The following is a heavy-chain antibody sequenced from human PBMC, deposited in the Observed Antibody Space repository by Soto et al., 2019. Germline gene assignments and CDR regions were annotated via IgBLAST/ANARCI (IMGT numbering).Heavy chain of an antibody. V-gene: IGHV4-61*01. CDR1: GGSVSSGSYY. Sequence: PSETLSLTCAVSGGSVSSGSYYWSWIRQPPGKGLEWVGYIYYSGSTNYNPSLKSRVTISVDTSKNQFSLKLSSVTAADTAVYYCARGPPGGSHLDYWGQGTLVTVSS. J-gene: IGHJ4*02. CDR2: IYYSGST. D-gene: IGHD1-26*01. CDR3: ARGPPGGSHLDY.